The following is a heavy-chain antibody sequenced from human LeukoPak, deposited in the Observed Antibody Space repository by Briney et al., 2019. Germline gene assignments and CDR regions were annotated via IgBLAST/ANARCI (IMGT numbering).Heavy chain of an antibody. CDR3: ARRRGLNYYYYGMDV. CDR1: GGSISSGSYY. J-gene: IGHJ6*02. Sequence: PSETLSLTCTVSGGSISSGSYYWSWIRQPAGKGLEWIGRIYTSGSTNYNPSLKSRVTISVDTSKNQFSLKLSSVTAADTAVYYCARRRGLNYYYYGMDVWGQGTTVTVSS. D-gene: IGHD2-15*01. V-gene: IGHV4-61*02. CDR2: IYTSGST.